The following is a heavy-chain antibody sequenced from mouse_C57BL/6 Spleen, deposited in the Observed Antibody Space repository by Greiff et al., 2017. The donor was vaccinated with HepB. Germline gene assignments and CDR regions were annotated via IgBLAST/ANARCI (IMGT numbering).Heavy chain of an antibody. CDR1: GFTFSDYY. J-gene: IGHJ1*03. Sequence: EVKVVESEGGLVQPGSSMKLSCTASGFTFSDYYMAWVRQVPEKGLEWVANINYDGSSTYYLDSLKSRFIISRDNAKNILYLQMSSLKSEDTATYYCARDNDYDYDERYFDVWGTGTTVTVSS. CDR3: ARDNDYDYDERYFDV. D-gene: IGHD2-4*01. CDR2: INYDGSST. V-gene: IGHV5-16*01.